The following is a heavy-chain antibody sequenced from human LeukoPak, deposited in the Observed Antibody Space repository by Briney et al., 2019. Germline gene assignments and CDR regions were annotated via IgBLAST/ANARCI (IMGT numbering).Heavy chain of an antibody. Sequence: GASVKVSCKASGYTFTGYYMHWVRQAPGQGLEWMGWINPNSGGTNYARKFQGRVTMTRDTSISTAYMELSRLRSDDTAVYYCARAYCSSTSCYTAGYWGQGTLVTVSS. CDR3: ARAYCSSTSCYTAGY. D-gene: IGHD2-2*02. V-gene: IGHV1-2*02. CDR1: GYTFTGYY. CDR2: INPNSGGT. J-gene: IGHJ4*02.